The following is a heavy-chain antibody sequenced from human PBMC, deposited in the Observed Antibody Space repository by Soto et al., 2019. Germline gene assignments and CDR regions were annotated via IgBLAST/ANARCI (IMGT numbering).Heavy chain of an antibody. V-gene: IGHV4-61*01. CDR1: GGSVSSGSYY. D-gene: IGHD3-16*01. J-gene: IGHJ6*02. Sequence: LETLSLTCTVSGGSVSSGSYYWSWIRQPPGKGLEWIGYIYYSGSTNYNPSLKSRVTISVDTSKNQFSLKLSSVTAADTAVYYCATGGRAYYYYYGMDVWGQGTTVTVSS. CDR3: ATGGRAYYYYYGMDV. CDR2: IYYSGST.